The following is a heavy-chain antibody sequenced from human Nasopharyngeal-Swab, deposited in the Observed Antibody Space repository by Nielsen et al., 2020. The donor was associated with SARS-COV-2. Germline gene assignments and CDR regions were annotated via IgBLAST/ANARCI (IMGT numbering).Heavy chain of an antibody. V-gene: IGHV1-18*01. J-gene: IGHJ6*02. CDR3: ARDEDCSSTSCSPYYYYGMDV. CDR1: GYTLTSYG. Sequence: ASVKVSCKASGYTLTSYGISWVRQAPGQGLEWMGWISAYNGNTNYAQKLQGRVTMTTDTSTSTAYMELRSLRSDETAVYYCARDEDCSSTSCSPYYYYGMDVWGQGTTVTVSS. D-gene: IGHD2-2*01. CDR2: ISAYNGNT.